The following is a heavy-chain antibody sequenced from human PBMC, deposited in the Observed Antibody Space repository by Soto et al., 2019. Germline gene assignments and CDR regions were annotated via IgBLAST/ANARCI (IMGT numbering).Heavy chain of an antibody. J-gene: IGHJ6*02. CDR1: GFTFDDYT. CDR3: SKERAVVAPETINYFGMDV. V-gene: IGHV3-43*01. CDR2: ISWDGNSK. D-gene: IGHD2-2*01. Sequence: GGSLRLSCAASGFTFDDYTLHWVRQAPGRGLEWVSLISWDGNSKYYADSVKGRFTISRDNSKNSLYLQMNSLRSEDTALYYCSKERAVVAPETINYFGMDVWGQGTTVTVSS.